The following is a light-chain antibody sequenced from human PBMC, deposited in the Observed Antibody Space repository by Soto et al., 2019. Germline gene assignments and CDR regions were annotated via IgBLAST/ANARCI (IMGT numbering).Light chain of an antibody. J-gene: IGKJ1*01. Sequence: EIVLTQSPGTLPLSPVERAILSWRASQSVSSSYLAWYQQTPGQAPRLLVYDTSYRATGVPDRFSGSGPGTDFTLTISRLEPEDSAVYYCQQYDSSPWTFGQGTKVDIK. CDR1: QSVSSSY. CDR2: DTS. CDR3: QQYDSSPWT. V-gene: IGKV3-20*01.